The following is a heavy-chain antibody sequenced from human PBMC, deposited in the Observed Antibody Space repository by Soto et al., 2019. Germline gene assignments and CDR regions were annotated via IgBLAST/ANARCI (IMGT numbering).Heavy chain of an antibody. CDR1: GYTLTELS. J-gene: IGHJ3*02. CDR2: FDPEDGET. CDR3: ATRYGDFFADAFDI. D-gene: IGHD4-17*01. V-gene: IGHV1-24*01. Sequence: ASVKVSCKVSGYTLTELSMHWVRQAPGKGLEWMGGFDPEDGETIYAQKFQGRVTMTEDTSTDTAYMELSSLRSEDTAVYYCATRYGDFFADAFDIWGQGTTVTVSS.